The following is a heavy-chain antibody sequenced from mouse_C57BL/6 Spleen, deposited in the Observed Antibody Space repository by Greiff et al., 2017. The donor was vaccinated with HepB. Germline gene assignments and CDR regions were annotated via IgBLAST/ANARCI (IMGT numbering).Heavy chain of an antibody. CDR1: GYTFTDYY. J-gene: IGHJ2*01. CDR3: AREVTTSFDY. Sequence: VQLQQSGAELVRPGASVKLSCKASGYTFTDYYINWVKQRPGQGLEWIARIYPGSGNTYYNEKFKGKATLTAEKSSSTAYMQLSSLTSEDYAVYFCAREVTTSFDYWGQGTTLTVSS. CDR2: IYPGSGNT. D-gene: IGHD2-2*01. V-gene: IGHV1-76*01.